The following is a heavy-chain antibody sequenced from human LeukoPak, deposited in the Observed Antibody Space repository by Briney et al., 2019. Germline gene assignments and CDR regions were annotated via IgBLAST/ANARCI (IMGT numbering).Heavy chain of an antibody. V-gene: IGHV3-23*01. CDR3: AKSGKKDIVVVSTDFDY. CDR1: GFTFSSYA. D-gene: IGHD2-15*01. CDR2: ISGSGGST. Sequence: PGGSLRLSCAASGFTFSSYAMSWVRQAPGKGLEWVSAISGSGGSTYYADSVKGRFTISRDNSKNTLYLQMNSLRAEDTAVYYCAKSGKKDIVVVSTDFDYWGQGTLVTVSS. J-gene: IGHJ4*02.